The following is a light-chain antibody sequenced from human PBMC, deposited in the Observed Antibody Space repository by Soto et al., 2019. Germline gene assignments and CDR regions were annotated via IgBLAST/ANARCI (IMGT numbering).Light chain of an antibody. CDR1: SSDIGTYNL. V-gene: IGLV2-23*01. Sequence: QSALTQPASVSGSPGQSITISCTGTSSDIGTYNLVSWYQQYPGEVPKLIIYEGSKWPPGVSDRFSGSNSGNTASLTISGLQAEDEADYYCCSYASSGIYWVFGEGTKLTVL. CDR3: CSYASSGIYWV. J-gene: IGLJ3*02. CDR2: EGS.